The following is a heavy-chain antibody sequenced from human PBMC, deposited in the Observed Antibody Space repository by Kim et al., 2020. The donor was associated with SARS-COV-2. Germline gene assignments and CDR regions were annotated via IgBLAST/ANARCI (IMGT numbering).Heavy chain of an antibody. D-gene: IGHD2-2*01. V-gene: IGHV1-69*01. Sequence: YAQKFQGRGTITADESTSTAYMELSSLRSEDTAVYYCARASSTSCYVFDYWGQGTLVTVSS. J-gene: IGHJ4*02. CDR3: ARASSTSCYVFDY.